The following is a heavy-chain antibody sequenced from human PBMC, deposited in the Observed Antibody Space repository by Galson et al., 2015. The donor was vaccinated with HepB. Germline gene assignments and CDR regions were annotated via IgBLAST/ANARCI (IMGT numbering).Heavy chain of an antibody. CDR2: ISYDGSNK. CDR1: GFTFSSYA. V-gene: IGHV3-30-3*01. D-gene: IGHD6-19*01. CDR3: ARAAGLSQGGSREWLVLNDAFDI. Sequence: SLRLSCAASGFTFSSYAMHWVRQAPGKGLEWVAVISYDGSNKYYADSVKGRFTISRDNSKNTLYLQMNSLRAEDTAVYYCARAAGLSQGGSREWLVLNDAFDIWGQGTMVTVSS. J-gene: IGHJ3*02.